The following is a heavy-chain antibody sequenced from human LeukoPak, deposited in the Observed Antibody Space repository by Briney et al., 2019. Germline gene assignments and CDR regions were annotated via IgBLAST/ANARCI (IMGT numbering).Heavy chain of an antibody. D-gene: IGHD3-9*01. V-gene: IGHV3-30*18. Sequence: GGSLRLSCAAPGFTFSSYGMHWVRQAPGKGLEWVAVISYDGSNKYYADSVKGRFTISRDNSKNTLYLQMNSLRAEDTAVYYCAKKYDILTGQSFIDYWGQGTLVTVSS. CDR1: GFTFSSYG. J-gene: IGHJ4*02. CDR2: ISYDGSNK. CDR3: AKKYDILTGQSFIDY.